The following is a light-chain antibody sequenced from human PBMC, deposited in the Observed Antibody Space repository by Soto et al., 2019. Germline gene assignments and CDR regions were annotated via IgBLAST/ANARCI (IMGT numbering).Light chain of an antibody. V-gene: IGLV1-44*01. J-gene: IGLJ1*01. Sequence: QSALTQPPSASGTPGQRVTISCSGGSSNIGTNAVNWYQQLPGTAPKLLIYNNNQRPSGVPDRFSCSKSGTSASLAISWLQSEDEADYYCAAWDDSLNGYVFGTGTKVTVL. CDR3: AAWDDSLNGYV. CDR2: NNN. CDR1: SSNIGTNA.